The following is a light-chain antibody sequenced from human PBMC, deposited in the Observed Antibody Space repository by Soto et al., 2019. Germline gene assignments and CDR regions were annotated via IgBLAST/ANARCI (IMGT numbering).Light chain of an antibody. CDR3: QQYNSWPRT. CDR2: GAS. Sequence: EIVMTQSPATLSVSPGERATLSCRASQSVSSNLAWYQQKPGQAPRLLIYGASTRATVIPARFSGSGSGTEFTLTISSPQSEDFAVYYCQQYNSWPRTFGQGTKVEIK. J-gene: IGKJ1*01. V-gene: IGKV3-15*01. CDR1: QSVSSN.